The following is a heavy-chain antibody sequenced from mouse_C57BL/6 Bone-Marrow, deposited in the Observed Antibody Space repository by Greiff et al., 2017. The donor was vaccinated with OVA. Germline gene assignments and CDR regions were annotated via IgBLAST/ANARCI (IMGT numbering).Heavy chain of an antibody. J-gene: IGHJ3*01. Sequence: EVQLVESGAELVRPGASVKLSCTASGFNIKDDYMHWVKQRPEQGLEWIGWIEPENGDTEYASKFQGKATITADTSSNTAYLQLSSLTSEDTAVYYCTRGYDGDFAYWGQGTLVTVSA. V-gene: IGHV14-4*01. D-gene: IGHD2-2*01. CDR2: IEPENGDT. CDR1: GFNIKDDY. CDR3: TRGYDGDFAY.